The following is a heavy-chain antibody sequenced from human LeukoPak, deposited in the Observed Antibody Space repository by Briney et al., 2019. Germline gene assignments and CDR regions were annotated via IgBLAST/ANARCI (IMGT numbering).Heavy chain of an antibody. V-gene: IGHV4-34*01. CDR2: INHSGST. J-gene: IGHJ4*02. CDR3: ARGGSTGTTGPFDY. Sequence: SETLSLTCTVSGGSISSYYWSWIRQPPGKGLEWIGEINHSGSTNYNPSLKSRVTISVDTSKNQFSLKLSSVTAADTAVYYCARGGSTGTTGPFDYWGQGTLVTVSS. D-gene: IGHD1-1*01. CDR1: GGSISSYY.